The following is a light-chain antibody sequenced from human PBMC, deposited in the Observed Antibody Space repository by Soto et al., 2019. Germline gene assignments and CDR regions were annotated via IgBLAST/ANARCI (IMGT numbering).Light chain of an antibody. Sequence: EVVLTQSPATLSLSPGDRATLSCRASQSVSIDFAWYQQKPGQVPRLLIYDASIRATGIPARFSGSGSGTDFTLTISSLEPEDFAVYYCQHRHNFGPGTKVDIK. CDR1: QSVSID. J-gene: IGKJ3*01. V-gene: IGKV3-11*01. CDR3: QHRHN. CDR2: DAS.